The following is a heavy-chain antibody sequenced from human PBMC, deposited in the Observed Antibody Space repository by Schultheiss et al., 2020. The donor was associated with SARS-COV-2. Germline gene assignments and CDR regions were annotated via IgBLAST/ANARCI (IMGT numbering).Heavy chain of an antibody. CDR2: IYHSGST. J-gene: IGHJ4*02. CDR3: ARVQPHSIAH. V-gene: IGHV4-4*02. CDR1: GGSISTNNW. Sequence: SVTLSLTCAVSGGSISTNNWWSWVRQPPGKGLEWIGEIYHSGSTNYNPSLESRVTISVDKSKNQFSLNLRFVTAADTAVYYCARVQPHSIAHWGQGTLVTVSS. D-gene: IGHD2-21*01.